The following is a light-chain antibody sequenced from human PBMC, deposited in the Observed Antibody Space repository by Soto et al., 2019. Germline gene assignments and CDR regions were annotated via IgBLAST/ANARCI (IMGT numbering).Light chain of an antibody. J-gene: IGLJ3*02. CDR3: QTWSTDIRV. Sequence: QLVLTQSPSASASLGASVKLTCTLSSGHNSYAIAWHQQQPEKGPRYLMKANSDGSHSKGDGIPDRFSGSSSGTERYLTISSPQSEDEADYYCQTWSTDIRVFGGGTKVTVL. V-gene: IGLV4-69*01. CDR1: SGHNSYA. CDR2: ANSDGSH.